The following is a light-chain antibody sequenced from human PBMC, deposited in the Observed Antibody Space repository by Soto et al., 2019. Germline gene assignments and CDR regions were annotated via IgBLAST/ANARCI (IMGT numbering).Light chain of an antibody. CDR3: HVRETSSDHVV. CDR1: NIRSTT. Sequence: SYAVSQPPSVAVAPGQTARLTCNGDNIRSTTVNWYQQKAGQAPLLVVYDDSVRPSGIPERFSGSNSGNTATLTISRVEAGDEADYYCHVRETSSDHVVFGGGTKLTV. J-gene: IGLJ2*01. CDR2: DDS. V-gene: IGLV3-21*02.